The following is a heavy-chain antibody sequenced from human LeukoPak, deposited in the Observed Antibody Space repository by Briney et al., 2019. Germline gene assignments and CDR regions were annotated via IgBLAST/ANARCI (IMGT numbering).Heavy chain of an antibody. CDR3: ARGLLSYGGNDY. J-gene: IGHJ4*02. CDR1: GYIFTSYD. D-gene: IGHD4-23*01. Sequence: ASVKVSCKASGYIFTSYDINWVRQATGQGLEWMGWMNPNSGNTGYAQKFQGRVTMTRNTSISTAYMELSSLRSEDTAVYYCARGLLSYGGNDYWGQGTLVTVSS. V-gene: IGHV1-8*01. CDR2: MNPNSGNT.